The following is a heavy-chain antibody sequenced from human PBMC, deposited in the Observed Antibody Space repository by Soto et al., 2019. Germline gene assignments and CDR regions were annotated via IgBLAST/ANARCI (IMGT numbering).Heavy chain of an antibody. J-gene: IGHJ6*02. V-gene: IGHV1-69*13. CDR1: GGTFSSYA. D-gene: IGHD6-6*01. Sequence: SVKVSCKASGGTFSSYAISWVRQAPGQGLEWMGGIIPIFGTANYAQKFQGRVTITADESTSTAYMELSSLRSEDTAVYYCASGLSSSSSQVWGYYYGMDAWGQGTKVPVSS. CDR2: IIPIFGTA. CDR3: ASGLSSSSSQVWGYYYGMDA.